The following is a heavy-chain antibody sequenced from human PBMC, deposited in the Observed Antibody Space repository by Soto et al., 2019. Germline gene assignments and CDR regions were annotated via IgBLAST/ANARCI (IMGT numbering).Heavy chain of an antibody. CDR1: GFTFTSSA. V-gene: IGHV1-58*01. CDR3: AADSTEDYGGSYWYFDL. CDR2: IVVGSGNT. Sequence: QMQLVQSGPEVKKPGTSVKVSCKASGFTFTSSAVQWVRQARGQRLEWIGWIVVGSGNTNYAQKFQERVTITRDMSTSTAYSELSSLRAEDTAVYYCAADSTEDYGGSYWYFDLWGRGTLVTVSS. J-gene: IGHJ2*01. D-gene: IGHD4-17*01.